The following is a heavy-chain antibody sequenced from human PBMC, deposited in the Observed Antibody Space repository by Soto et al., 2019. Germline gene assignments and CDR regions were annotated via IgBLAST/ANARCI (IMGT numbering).Heavy chain of an antibody. D-gene: IGHD3-22*01. Sequence: WVAESPRKGLEWIAYVSSSGSTKYNPSLKSRVTISIDTTKNQFSLRLSSVTAADTAMYYCASGFYDSRGYSEAFDIWGQGTKVTVSS. V-gene: IGHV4-59*01. CDR2: VSSSGST. J-gene: IGHJ3*02. CDR3: ASGFYDSRGYSEAFDI.